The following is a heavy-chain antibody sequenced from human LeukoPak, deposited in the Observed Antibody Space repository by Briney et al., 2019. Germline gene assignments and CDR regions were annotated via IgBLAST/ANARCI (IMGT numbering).Heavy chain of an antibody. V-gene: IGHV3-23*01. J-gene: IGHJ4*02. CDR3: AKDLGQQLVEFDY. CDR2: ISSSGGST. D-gene: IGHD6-13*01. CDR1: GFTFSSYG. Sequence: GGSLRLSCAASGFTFSSYGMSWVRQAPGKGLEWVSGISSSGGSTYYADSVKGRFTISRDNSKNTLYLQMNSLRAEDTAVYYCAKDLGQQLVEFDYWGQGTLVTVSS.